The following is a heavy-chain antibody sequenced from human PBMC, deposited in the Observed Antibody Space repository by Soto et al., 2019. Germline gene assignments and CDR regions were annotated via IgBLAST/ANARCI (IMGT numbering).Heavy chain of an antibody. CDR2: ISYDGSNK. Sequence: QVQLVESGGGVVQPGRSLRLSCAASGFTFSSHGMHWVRQAPGKGLEWVAVISYDGSNKYYADSVKGRFTISRDNSKNTLYLQMNSLRAEDTAVYYCAKAERWGQGTLVTVSS. CDR3: AKAER. CDR1: GFTFSSHG. J-gene: IGHJ4*02. V-gene: IGHV3-30*18.